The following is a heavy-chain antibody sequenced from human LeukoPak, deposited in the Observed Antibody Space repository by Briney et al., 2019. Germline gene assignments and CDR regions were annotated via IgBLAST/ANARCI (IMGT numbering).Heavy chain of an antibody. V-gene: IGHV4-34*01. CDR1: GGSFSGYY. CDR2: INHSGST. CDR3: ASVGSSSWYLGPYYYYGMDV. D-gene: IGHD6-13*01. J-gene: IGHJ6*02. Sequence: PSQTLSLTCAVYGGSFSGYYWSWIRQPPGKGLEWIGEINHSGSTNYNPSLKSRVTISVDTSKNQFSLKLSSVTAADTAVYYCASVGSSSWYLGPYYYYGMDVWGQGTTVTVSS.